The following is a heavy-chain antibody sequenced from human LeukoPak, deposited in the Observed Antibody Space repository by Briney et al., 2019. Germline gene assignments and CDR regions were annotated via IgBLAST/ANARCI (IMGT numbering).Heavy chain of an antibody. CDR1: GDSISSYY. Sequence: KPSETLSLTCTVSGDSISSYYWTWVRQPPGKGLEWIGCIYYRGSTNYNPSLKSRVTISVDTSKKQFSLKLTSVTTADTAVYYCVRDSGRYSYAFDYWGRGALVTVSS. CDR2: IYYRGST. CDR3: VRDSGRYSYAFDY. D-gene: IGHD5-18*01. J-gene: IGHJ4*02. V-gene: IGHV4-59*01.